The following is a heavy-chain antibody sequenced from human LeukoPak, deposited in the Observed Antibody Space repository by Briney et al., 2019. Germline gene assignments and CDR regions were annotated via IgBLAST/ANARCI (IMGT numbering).Heavy chain of an antibody. D-gene: IGHD3-10*01. V-gene: IGHV4-39*07. J-gene: IGHJ4*02. CDR1: GGSVSSRSYY. CDR2: IYYSGST. CDR3: AREGVRGISDY. Sequence: SETLSLTCAVSGGSVSSRSYYWDWIRQPPGKGLEWIGSIYYSGSTYYNPSLKSRVTISVDTSKNQFSLKLSSVTAADTAVYYWAREGVRGISDYWGQGTLVTVSS.